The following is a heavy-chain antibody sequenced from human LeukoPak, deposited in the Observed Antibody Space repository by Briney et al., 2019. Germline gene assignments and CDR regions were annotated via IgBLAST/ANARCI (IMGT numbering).Heavy chain of an antibody. CDR1: GFTFSSYA. Sequence: GGSLRLSCAASGFTFSSYAMSWVRQAPGKGLEWVSAISGSAGSTYYADSVKGRFTISRDNSKNTLYLQMNSLRAEDTAVYYCAKGGEVLLWEYFDYWGQGTLVTVSS. CDR2: ISGSAGST. D-gene: IGHD3-10*01. J-gene: IGHJ4*02. CDR3: AKGGEVLLWEYFDY. V-gene: IGHV3-23*01.